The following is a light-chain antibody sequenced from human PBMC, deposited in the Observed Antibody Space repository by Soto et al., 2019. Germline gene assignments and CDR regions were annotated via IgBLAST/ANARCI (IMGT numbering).Light chain of an antibody. Sequence: QSALTQPASVSGSPGQSITISCTGTSSDVGGYNYVSWYQHHPGKAPRLMIYDVSNRPSGVSNRFSGSKSGNTASLTISGLQPEDEADYYCCLYTTSNTRQIVFGTGTKVIVL. CDR2: DVS. CDR1: SSDVGGYNY. J-gene: IGLJ1*01. CDR3: CLYTTSNTRQIV. V-gene: IGLV2-14*03.